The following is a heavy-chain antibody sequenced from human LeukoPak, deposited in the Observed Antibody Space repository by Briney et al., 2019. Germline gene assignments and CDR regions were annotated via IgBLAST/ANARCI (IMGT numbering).Heavy chain of an antibody. Sequence: ASVKVSCKASGYTFTSYYMHWVRQAPGQGLEWMGVINPSGGSTSYAQKFQGRVTTTRDTSTSTVYMELSSLRSEDTAVYYCARAGTRGSSGWPISDDAFDIWGQGTMVTVSS. J-gene: IGHJ3*02. CDR2: INPSGGST. V-gene: IGHV1-46*01. CDR1: GYTFTSYY. D-gene: IGHD6-19*01. CDR3: ARAGTRGSSGWPISDDAFDI.